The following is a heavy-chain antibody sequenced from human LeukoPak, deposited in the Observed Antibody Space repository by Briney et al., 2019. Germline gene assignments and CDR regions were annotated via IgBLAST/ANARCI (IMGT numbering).Heavy chain of an antibody. J-gene: IGHJ3*02. CDR1: GGYW. CDR2: IYPGASDI. V-gene: IGHV5-51*01. D-gene: IGHD3-22*01. Sequence: GESLKISCKDSGGYWIGWVRQMPGKRLEWMGIIYPGASDIRYSPSFQGQVTISADGSISTAYLQWSSLKASDTAMYYCARCSTCARSSGYYDAFDIWGQGTMVTVSS. CDR3: ARCSTCARSSGYYDAFDI.